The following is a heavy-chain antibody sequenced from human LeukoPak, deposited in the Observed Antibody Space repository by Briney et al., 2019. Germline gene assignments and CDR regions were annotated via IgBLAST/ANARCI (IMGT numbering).Heavy chain of an antibody. CDR2: FYYTGDT. J-gene: IGHJ4*02. CDR1: VGSISGSTYS. Sequence: SETLSLTCTVSVGSISGSTYSWGWIRQPPGKGLEWIGSFYYTGDTYYGPTLKSRVTISVDSSKNHFSLNLTSLTAADTAVYYCARLLPYCSEGICYFWEYFDSWGQGTLVTVSS. V-gene: IGHV4-39*02. D-gene: IGHD2-15*01. CDR3: ARLLPYCSEGICYFWEYFDS.